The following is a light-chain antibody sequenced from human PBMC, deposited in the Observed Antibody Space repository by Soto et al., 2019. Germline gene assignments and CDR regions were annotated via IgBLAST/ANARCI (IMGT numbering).Light chain of an antibody. Sequence: EIVMTQSPATLSVSPGERATLSCRASQRVGRNLAWYQQKPGQAPRLLIYGISTRATGIPARFSGSGSGTDFTLAISSLQSEAFAVYYCQQYYDWSTFGPGTKVEIK. V-gene: IGKV3-15*01. CDR1: QRVGRN. CDR3: QQYYDWST. J-gene: IGKJ3*01. CDR2: GIS.